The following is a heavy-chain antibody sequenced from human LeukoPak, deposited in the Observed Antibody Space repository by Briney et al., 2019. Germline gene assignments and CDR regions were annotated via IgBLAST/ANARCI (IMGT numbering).Heavy chain of an antibody. CDR1: GFTVSSYA. J-gene: IGHJ5*02. V-gene: IGHV4-59*02. D-gene: IGHD3-3*01. CDR3: ARSGPGSSDFWSGILSSSFDH. CDR2: IYYSGST. Sequence: PGGSLRLSCAASGFTVSSYAMSWVRQPPGKGLEWVGDIYYSGSTNYNPSLKSRFTISIDTSKNQFSLKLTSLSAVDTAVYYCARSGPGSSDFWSGILSSSFDHWGQGTLVTVSS.